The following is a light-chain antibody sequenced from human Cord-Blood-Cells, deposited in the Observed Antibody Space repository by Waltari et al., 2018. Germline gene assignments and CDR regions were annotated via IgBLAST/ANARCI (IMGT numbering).Light chain of an antibody. Sequence: DIVMTQSPDSLALSRGERATINCKSSQSVLYSSNNKNYLAWYQQQPGRPPKLLIYWASTRESGVPDRCSGSGSGADFTRTISSLQAEDVAVYYCQQYYSTSGTFGQGTKG. CDR3: QQYYSTSGT. CDR1: QSVLYSSNNKNY. J-gene: IGKJ1*01. V-gene: IGKV4-1*01. CDR2: WAS.